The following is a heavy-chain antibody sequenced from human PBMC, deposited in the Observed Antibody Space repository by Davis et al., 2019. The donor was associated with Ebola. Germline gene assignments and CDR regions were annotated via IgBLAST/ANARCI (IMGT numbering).Heavy chain of an antibody. CDR2: ISAYNGNT. Sequence: ASVKVSCKASGYTFATYGISWVRQAPGQGLEWMGWISAYNGNTNYAQKIQGRVTMTTDTSTSTAYMELRSLRSDDTAVYYCARRRLSRYLDPWGQGTLVTVSS. D-gene: IGHD6-13*01. CDR1: GYTFATYG. V-gene: IGHV1-18*04. J-gene: IGHJ5*02. CDR3: ARRRLSRYLDP.